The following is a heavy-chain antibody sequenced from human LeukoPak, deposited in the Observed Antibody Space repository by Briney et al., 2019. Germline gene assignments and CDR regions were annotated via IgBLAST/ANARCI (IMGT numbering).Heavy chain of an antibody. CDR3: ARDSGWNYGDDY. CDR2: ISVYSGNT. Sequence: GASVKVSCKASGYTFTSYSINWLRQAPGQGLEWMGRISVYSGNTKYAQIFQGRVTMTTDTSTSTAYMELRSLRSDDTAVYYCARDSGWNYGDDYWGQGNLVTVSS. D-gene: IGHD1-7*01. V-gene: IGHV1-18*01. J-gene: IGHJ4*02. CDR1: GYTFTSYS.